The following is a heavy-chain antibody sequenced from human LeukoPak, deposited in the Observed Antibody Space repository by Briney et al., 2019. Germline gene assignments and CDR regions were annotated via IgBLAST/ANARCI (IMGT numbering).Heavy chain of an antibody. CDR1: GGSISSYY. CDR2: IYYSGST. D-gene: IGHD3-22*01. CDR3: ARGKWLYDY. V-gene: IGHV4-59*01. J-gene: IGHJ4*02. Sequence: SETLSLTCTVSGGSISSYYWSWIRQPPGKGLEWIGYIYYSGSTNYNPSLKSRVTISVDTSKNQFSLKLGSVTTADTAVYYCARGKWLYDYWGQGTLVTVSS.